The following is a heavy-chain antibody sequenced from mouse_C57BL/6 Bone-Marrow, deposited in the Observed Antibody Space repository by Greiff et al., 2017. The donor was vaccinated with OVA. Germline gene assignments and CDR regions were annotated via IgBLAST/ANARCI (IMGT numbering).Heavy chain of an antibody. J-gene: IGHJ4*01. CDR2: IDPENGDT. CDR1: GFNIKDDY. CDR3: TTAYYIAMDY. Sequence: VQLQQSGAELVRPGASVKLSCTASGFNIKDDYMHWVKQRPEQGLEWIGCIDPENGDTEYASKFQGKATITADTSSNTAYLQLSSLTSEDTAVYYCTTAYYIAMDYWGQGTSVTVSS. V-gene: IGHV14-4*01. D-gene: IGHD2-12*01.